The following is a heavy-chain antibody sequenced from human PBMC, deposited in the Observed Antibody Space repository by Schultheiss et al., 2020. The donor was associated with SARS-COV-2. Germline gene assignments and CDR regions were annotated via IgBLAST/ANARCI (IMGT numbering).Heavy chain of an antibody. J-gene: IGHJ2*01. CDR3: ARVPDWYFDL. CDR2: ISGSGGST. CDR1: GFTVSSNY. Sequence: GGSLRLSCAASGFTVSSNYMSWVRQAPGKGLEWVSAISGSGGSTYYADSVKGQFTISRDNSKNTLYLQMNSLRAEDTAVYYCARVPDWYFDLWGRGTLVTVSS. V-gene: IGHV3-23*01.